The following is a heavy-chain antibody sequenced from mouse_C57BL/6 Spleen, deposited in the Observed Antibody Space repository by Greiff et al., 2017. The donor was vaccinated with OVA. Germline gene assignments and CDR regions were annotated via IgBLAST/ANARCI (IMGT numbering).Heavy chain of an antibody. J-gene: IGHJ4*01. CDR2: IHPNSGST. CDR1: GYTFTSYW. D-gene: IGHD1-1*01. Sequence: VQLQQPGAELVKPGASVKLSCKASGYTFTSYWMHWVKQRPGQGLEWIGMIHPNSGSTNYNEKFKSKATLTVDRSPSTAYMQLSSLTSEDSAVYYCASPDDYGSSYAMDYWGQGTSVTVSS. V-gene: IGHV1-64*01. CDR3: ASPDDYGSSYAMDY.